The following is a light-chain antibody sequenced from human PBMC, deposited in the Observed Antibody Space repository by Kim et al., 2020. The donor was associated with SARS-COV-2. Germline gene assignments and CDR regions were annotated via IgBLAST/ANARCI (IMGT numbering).Light chain of an antibody. CDR1: SDDCHGYKY. Sequence: GQSITTSCTATSDDCHGYKYVFWYQHHPGKAPKVMIYDVNQRPSGISNRFSGSKSDNTASLTISGLQAEDEADYYCSSYTTSSTLVFGGGTKVTVL. J-gene: IGLJ2*01. CDR2: DVN. CDR3: SSYTTSSTLV. V-gene: IGLV2-14*03.